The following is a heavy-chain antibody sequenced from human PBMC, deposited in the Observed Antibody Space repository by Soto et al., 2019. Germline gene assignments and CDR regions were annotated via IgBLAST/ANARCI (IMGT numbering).Heavy chain of an antibody. J-gene: IGHJ3*02. CDR1: GYTLTELT. CDR2: FDPEDGET. V-gene: IGHV1-24*01. Sequence: ASVKVSCKVSGYTLTELTMHWVLQAPGKGLEWMGGFDPEDGETIYAQKFQGRVTMTEDTSTDTAYMELSSLRSEDTAVYYCATLGSLGDAFDIWGQGTMVTVSS. CDR3: ATLGSLGDAFDI. D-gene: IGHD3-16*01.